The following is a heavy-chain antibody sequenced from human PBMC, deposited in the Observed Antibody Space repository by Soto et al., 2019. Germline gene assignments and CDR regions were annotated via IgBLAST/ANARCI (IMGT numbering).Heavy chain of an antibody. CDR3: AKDTVGGYSFWSGYYSDGLDV. Sequence: EVKLLESGGGLAQPGGSLRLSCVGSGFTFDSYAISWVRQAPGKGLQWISAISGNGAGTDYAHSVKGRFTISRDNSKNPVHLQMNSLRAEDTALYYCAKDTVGGYSFWSGYYSDGLDVWGQGTMVTVSS. D-gene: IGHD3-3*01. J-gene: IGHJ3*01. CDR2: ISGNGAGT. CDR1: GFTFDSYA. V-gene: IGHV3-23*01.